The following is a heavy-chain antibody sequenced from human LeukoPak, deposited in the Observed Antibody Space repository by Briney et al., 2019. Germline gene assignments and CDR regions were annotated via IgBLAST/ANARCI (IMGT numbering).Heavy chain of an antibody. Sequence: SETLSLTCTVSGGSISSRSYYWGWIRQPPGKGLEWIGCIYYSGRTYYNPSLKSRVTISVDTSKNQFSLKLSPVTAADTAVYYCARRDYYGSGSYPYWGQGTLVTVSS. CDR2: IYYSGRT. D-gene: IGHD3-10*01. CDR3: ARRDYYGSGSYPY. CDR1: GGSISSRSYY. J-gene: IGHJ4*02. V-gene: IGHV4-39*01.